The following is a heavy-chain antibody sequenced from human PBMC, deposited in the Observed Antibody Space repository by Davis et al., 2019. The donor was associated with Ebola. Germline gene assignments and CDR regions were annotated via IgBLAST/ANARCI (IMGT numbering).Heavy chain of an antibody. Sequence: PSETLSLTCAISGDSVSSGGWNWIRQSPSRGLEWLGRTYYNSKWYNDDAESVKSRITINPDTSENQFSLQLNSVTPEDTAVYYCARGWLRTGLDYWGQGTLVTVSS. D-gene: IGHD5-12*01. V-gene: IGHV6-1*01. CDR2: TYYNSKWYN. J-gene: IGHJ4*02. CDR3: ARGWLRTGLDY. CDR1: GDSVSSGG.